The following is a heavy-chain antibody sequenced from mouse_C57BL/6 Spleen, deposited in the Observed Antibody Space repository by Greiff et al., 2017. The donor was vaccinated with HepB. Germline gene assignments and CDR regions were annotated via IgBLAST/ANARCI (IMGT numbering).Heavy chain of an antibody. D-gene: IGHD4-1*01. J-gene: IGHJ2*01. CDR1: GYTFTSYW. CDR2: IYPGSGST. Sequence: QVQLQQSGAELVKPGASVKMSCKASGYTFTSYWITWVKQRPGQGLEWIGDIYPGSGSTNYNEKFKSKATLTVDTSSSTAYMQLSSLTSEDSAVYYCARSELGRELPFDYWGQGTTLTVSS. V-gene: IGHV1-55*01. CDR3: ARSELGRELPFDY.